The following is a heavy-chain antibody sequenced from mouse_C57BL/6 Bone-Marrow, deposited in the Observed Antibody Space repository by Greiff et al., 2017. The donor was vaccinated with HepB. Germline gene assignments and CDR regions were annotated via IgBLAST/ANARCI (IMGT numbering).Heavy chain of an antibody. J-gene: IGHJ2*01. CDR1: GYTFTNYW. D-gene: IGHD1-1*01. Sequence: QVQLKESGAELVRPGTSVKMSCKASGYTFTNYWIGWAKQRPGHGLEWIGDIYPGGGYTNYNEKFKGKATLTADKSSSTAYMQFSSLTSEDSAIYYCARRSHYYGSSYFDYWGQGTTLTVSS. CDR2: IYPGGGYT. V-gene: IGHV1-63*01. CDR3: ARRSHYYGSSYFDY.